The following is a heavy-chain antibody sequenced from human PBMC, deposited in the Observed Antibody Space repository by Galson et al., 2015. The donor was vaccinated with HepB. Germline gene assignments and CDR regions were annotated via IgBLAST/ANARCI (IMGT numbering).Heavy chain of an antibody. CDR2: INPNSGGT. CDR3: ARDAINRMRDDFWASYYYYGMDV. D-gene: IGHD3-3*01. Sequence: SVKVSCKASGYTFTGYYMHWVRQAPGQGLEWMGWINPNSGGTNYAQKFQGRVTMTRDTSISTAYMELSRLRSDDTAVYYCARDAINRMRDDFWASYYYYGMDVWGQGTTVTVSS. V-gene: IGHV1-2*02. J-gene: IGHJ6*02. CDR1: GYTFTGYY.